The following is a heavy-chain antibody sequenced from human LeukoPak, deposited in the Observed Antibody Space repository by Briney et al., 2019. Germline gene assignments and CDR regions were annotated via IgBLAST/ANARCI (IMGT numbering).Heavy chain of an antibody. V-gene: IGHV3-21*01. Sequence: GGSLRLSCAASGFSFSSYDMNWVRQAPGKGLEWVSSISPISTYIFYADSLKGRFTISRDNAKNSVYLEMNSLRAEDTAVYHCARLRFGKIGSYYFEYWGQGTLVIVSS. J-gene: IGHJ4*02. CDR3: ARLRFGKIGSYYFEY. CDR1: GFSFSSYD. CDR2: ISPISTYI. D-gene: IGHD3-10*01.